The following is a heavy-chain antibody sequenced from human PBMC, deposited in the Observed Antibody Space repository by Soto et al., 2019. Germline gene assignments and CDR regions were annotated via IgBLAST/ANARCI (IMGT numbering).Heavy chain of an antibody. CDR2: ISGSGSPK. J-gene: IGHJ3*02. V-gene: IGHV3-48*01. CDR1: GFSFSTNS. D-gene: IGHD2-2*03. Sequence: EVQLVQSGGGLVQPGGSLRLSCEGSGFSFSTNSMNWVRQAPGKGLEWVSYISGSGSPKNYADSVKGRFTISRDNDQNSLYLQMNSLRVEDTAVYYCVRDGYCGSTSCSRGAFDIWGQGTMVTVSS. CDR3: VRDGYCGSTSCSRGAFDI.